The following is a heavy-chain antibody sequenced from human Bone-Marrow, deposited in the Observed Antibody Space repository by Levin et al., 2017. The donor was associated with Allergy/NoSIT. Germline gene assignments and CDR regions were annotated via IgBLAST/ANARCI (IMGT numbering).Heavy chain of an antibody. CDR3: ATQAAASFFDAFDI. V-gene: IGHV1-2*02. J-gene: IGHJ3*02. CDR1: GYTFTGYY. Sequence: GASVKVSCKASGYTFTGYYMHWVRQAPGQGLEWMGWINPNSGGTNYAQKFQGRVTMTRDTSISTAYMELSRLRSDDTAVYYCATQAAASFFDAFDIWGQGTMVTVSS. CDR2: INPNSGGT. D-gene: IGHD6-13*01.